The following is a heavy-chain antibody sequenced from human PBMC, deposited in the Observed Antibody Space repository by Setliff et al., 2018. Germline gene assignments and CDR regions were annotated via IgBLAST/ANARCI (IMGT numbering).Heavy chain of an antibody. CDR3: ARDASASDGRNAFDI. CDR2: IYFGGNT. V-gene: IGHV4-39*07. J-gene: IGHJ3*02. CDR1: GGSISDNGYF. D-gene: IGHD1-26*01. Sequence: SQTLSLTCTVPGGSISDNGYFWGWVRQPPGKGLEWIGNIYFGGNTYFNPSFKSRVTMSIDTSNSQFSLKLSSVTAADTAIYYCARDASASDGRNAFDIWGQG.